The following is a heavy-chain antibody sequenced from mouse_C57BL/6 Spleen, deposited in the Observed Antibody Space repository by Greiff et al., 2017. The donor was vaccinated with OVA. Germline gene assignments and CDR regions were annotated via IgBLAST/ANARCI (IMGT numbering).Heavy chain of an antibody. CDR2: IDPNSGGT. CDR1: GYTFTSYW. Sequence: VQLQQSGAELVKPGASVKLSCKASGYTFTSYWMHWVKQRPGRGLEWIGRIDPNSGGTKYNEKFKSKATLTVDKPSSPAYMQLSSLTSEASAVYYCARWITTVVGAMDYWGQGTSVTVSS. CDR3: ARWITTVVGAMDY. V-gene: IGHV1-72*01. D-gene: IGHD1-1*01. J-gene: IGHJ4*01.